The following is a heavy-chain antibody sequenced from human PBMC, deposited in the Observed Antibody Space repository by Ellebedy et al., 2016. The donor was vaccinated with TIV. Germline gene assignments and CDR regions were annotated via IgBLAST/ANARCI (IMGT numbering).Heavy chain of an antibody. CDR3: ASHRSGIVLVPAHYGMDV. CDR1: GGSVSSSSNY. V-gene: IGHV4-39*02. Sequence: SETLSLTXTVPGGSVSSSSNYCDWIRQPPGKGLEWIGSIYSSGRTHYNPSLKSRATISVDTSKNHFSLRLSSVTAADTAVYYCASHRSGIVLVPAHYGMDVWGHGTTVTVSS. J-gene: IGHJ6*02. D-gene: IGHD2-2*01. CDR2: IYSSGRT.